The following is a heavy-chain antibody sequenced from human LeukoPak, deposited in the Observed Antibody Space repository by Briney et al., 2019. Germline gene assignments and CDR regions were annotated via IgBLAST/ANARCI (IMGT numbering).Heavy chain of an antibody. CDR3: ARGPRKGITMVRGVLGY. CDR1: GGSIRSSTYY. Sequence: TSETLSLTCTVSGGSIRSSTYYWGWIRQPPGKGLEWIGSVHYGGSTYFNPSLKSRVTISVDTSKNQFSLKLSSVTAADTAVYYCARGPRKGITMVRGVLGYWGQGTLVTVSS. J-gene: IGHJ4*02. CDR2: VHYGGST. V-gene: IGHV4-39*07. D-gene: IGHD3-10*01.